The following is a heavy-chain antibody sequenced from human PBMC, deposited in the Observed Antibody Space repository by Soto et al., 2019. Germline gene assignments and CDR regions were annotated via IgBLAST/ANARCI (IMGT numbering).Heavy chain of an antibody. CDR1: GYTFSRYA. D-gene: IGHD2-2*01. J-gene: IGHJ4*02. CDR2: IDTSKGYT. Sequence: ASVKVSCKASGYTFSRYALSWVRQAPGQGLEWTGWIDTSKGYTNYAQKFQGRVTVTTDTSTSTVYMELRSLRSDDTALYYCARCTTSCYSGFEYWGQGTLVTVSS. CDR3: ARCTTSCYSGFEY. V-gene: IGHV1-18*04.